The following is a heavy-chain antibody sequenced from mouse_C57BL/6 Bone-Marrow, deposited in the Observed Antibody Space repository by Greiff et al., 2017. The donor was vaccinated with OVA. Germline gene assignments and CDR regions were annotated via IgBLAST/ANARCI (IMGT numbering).Heavy chain of an antibody. CDR1: GYSITSGYY. Sequence: EVKLMESGPGLVKPSQSLSLTCSVTGYSITSGYYWNWIRQFPGNKLEWMGYISYDGSNNYNPSLQNRISITRDTSKNQFFLKLNSVTTEDTATYYCARDQELLYYYAMDYWGQGTSVTVSS. CDR2: ISYDGSN. J-gene: IGHJ4*01. CDR3: ARDQELLYYYAMDY. V-gene: IGHV3-6*01. D-gene: IGHD2-1*01.